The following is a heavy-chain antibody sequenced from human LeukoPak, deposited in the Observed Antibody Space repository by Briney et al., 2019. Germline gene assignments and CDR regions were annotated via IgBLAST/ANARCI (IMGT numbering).Heavy chain of an antibody. D-gene: IGHD2-15*01. Sequence: PSETLSLTCSVSGDSLGIYKWSWIRQPPGKGLEWIAHISSSGSAIYNPSLMSRVSMAVDTSKSQFSLRLISVTAADTAVYYCAREWSGFDFWGQGIMVTVSS. CDR3: AREWSGFDF. CDR2: ISSSGSA. CDR1: GDSLGIYK. J-gene: IGHJ3*01. V-gene: IGHV4-59*01.